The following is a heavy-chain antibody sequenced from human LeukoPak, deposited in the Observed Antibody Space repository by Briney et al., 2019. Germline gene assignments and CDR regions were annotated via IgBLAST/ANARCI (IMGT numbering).Heavy chain of an antibody. D-gene: IGHD1-26*01. Sequence: KSSETLSLTCAVYGGSFSGYYWSWIRQPPGKGLEWIGEINHCGSTNYNPSLKSRVTISVDTSKNQFSLKLSSVTAADTAVYYCARGVGWFDPWGQGTLVTVSS. CDR2: INHCGST. V-gene: IGHV4-34*01. CDR1: GGSFSGYY. CDR3: ARGVGWFDP. J-gene: IGHJ5*02.